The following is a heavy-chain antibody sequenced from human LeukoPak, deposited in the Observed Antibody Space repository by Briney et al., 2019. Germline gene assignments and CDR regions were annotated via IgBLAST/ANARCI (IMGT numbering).Heavy chain of an antibody. CDR3: ARFDAGGSSYYNMDV. V-gene: IGHV3-48*01. CDR1: GFIFSSCT. Sequence: GVSLRLSYAASGFIFSSCTMNWVRQPRGKGLEGVLNIRTSCNTIYCADSLKRRFTISRDNAKNSLYLQMNSLRSDDTAVYYGARFDAGGSSYYNMDVWGKGTTVT. D-gene: IGHD3-10*01. CDR2: IRTSCNTI. J-gene: IGHJ6*03.